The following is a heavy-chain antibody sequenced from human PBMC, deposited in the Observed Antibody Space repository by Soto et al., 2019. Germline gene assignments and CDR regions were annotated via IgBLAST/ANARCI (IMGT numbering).Heavy chain of an antibody. CDR3: ASGGWGSSWYEGGSRIDY. Sequence: EVQLVESGGGLVQPGGSLRLSCAASGFTFSNYDMHWVRQVTGKGLEWVSAIGAAGDTYYPDSVKGRITISRENANNSWYLQMNSLRAEDTAVYYCASGGWGSSWYEGGSRIDYWGQGALVTVSS. CDR1: GFTFSNYD. J-gene: IGHJ4*02. V-gene: IGHV3-13*01. CDR2: IGAAGDT. D-gene: IGHD6-13*01.